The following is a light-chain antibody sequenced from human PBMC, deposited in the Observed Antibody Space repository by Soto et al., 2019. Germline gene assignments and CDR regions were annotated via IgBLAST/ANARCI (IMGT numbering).Light chain of an antibody. CDR1: QSVSTY. CDR2: DAS. V-gene: IGKV3-11*01. CDR3: QRRSRWPPTIT. J-gene: IGKJ5*01. Sequence: EIVLTQSPATLSLSPGERATLSCRASQSVSTYLAWYQQRPGQAPRLLIYDASYRATDIPPRFSGSGSRTDFTLTIGSLEPEDFAVYYCQRRSRWPPTITFGQGTRLDIK.